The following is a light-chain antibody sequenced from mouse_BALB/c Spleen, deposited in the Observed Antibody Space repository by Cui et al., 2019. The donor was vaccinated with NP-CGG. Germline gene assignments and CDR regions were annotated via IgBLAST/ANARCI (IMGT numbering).Light chain of an antibody. Sequence: QPVVTQESASTKSPGEKVTLTCRSSNGAVTTSNYANWVQEKPDHLFTGLIGGTNNRVPGVPARFSGSLIGDKAALTITGAQTEDEAIYFCALWYSNHWVFGGGTKLTVL. J-gene: IGLJ1*01. V-gene: IGLV1*01. CDR1: NGAVTTSNY. CDR2: GTN. CDR3: ALWYSNHWV.